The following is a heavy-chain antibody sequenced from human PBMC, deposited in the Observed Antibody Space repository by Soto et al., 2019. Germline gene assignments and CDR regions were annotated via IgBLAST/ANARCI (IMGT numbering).Heavy chain of an antibody. V-gene: IGHV4-39*01. D-gene: IGHD1-26*01. CDR3: ARRVISGSYYDAFDI. CDR1: GCDISNSSYY. Sequence: SETQSLTCTVSGCDISNSSYYWGWIRQPPGKGLEWIGSIYYSGSTYYNPSLKSRVTISVDTSKNQLSLKLSSVTAADTAVYYCARRVISGSYYDAFDIWGQGTMVTVSS. J-gene: IGHJ3*02. CDR2: IYYSGST.